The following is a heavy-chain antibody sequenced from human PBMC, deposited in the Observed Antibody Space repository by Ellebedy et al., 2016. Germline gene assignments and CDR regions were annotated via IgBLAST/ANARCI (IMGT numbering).Heavy chain of an antibody. D-gene: IGHD5-12*01. J-gene: IGHJ4*02. CDR1: GGSISSSSYY. CDR3: ARHSLLVATITFEEWNYFDY. Sequence: SETLSLXXTVSGGSISSSSYYWGWIRQPPGKGLEWIGSIYYSWSTYYNPSLKSRVTISVDTSKNQFSLKLSSVTAADTAVYYCARHSLLVATITFEEWNYFDYWGQGTLVTVSS. CDR2: IYYSWST. V-gene: IGHV4-39*01.